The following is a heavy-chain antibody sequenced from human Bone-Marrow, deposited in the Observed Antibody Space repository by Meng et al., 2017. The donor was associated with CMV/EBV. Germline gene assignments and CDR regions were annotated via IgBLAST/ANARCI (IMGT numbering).Heavy chain of an antibody. V-gene: IGHV3-30*02. CDR2: IRYDGSNK. J-gene: IGHJ6*02. CDR3: ASGGNYYYYGRDV. CDR1: GFTFSSYG. Sequence: GGSLRLSCAASGFTFSSYGMHWVRQAPGKGLEWVAFIRYDGSNKYYADSVKGRFTISRDNSKNTLYLQMNSLRAEGTAVYYCASGGNYYYYGRDVWGQGTTVTVSS.